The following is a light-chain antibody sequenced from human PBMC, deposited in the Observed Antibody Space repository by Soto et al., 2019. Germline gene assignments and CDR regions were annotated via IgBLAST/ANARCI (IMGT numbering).Light chain of an antibody. CDR2: GAS. V-gene: IGKV3-15*01. CDR3: QQSFSTPPT. J-gene: IGKJ2*01. Sequence: EIVMTQSPATLSVSPGERATLSCRASQSVSSNLAWYQQKPGQAPSLLIYGASTRATGTPARFSGSGSGTEFTLTIASLQPEDFATYFCQQSFSTPPTFGQGTKL. CDR1: QSVSSN.